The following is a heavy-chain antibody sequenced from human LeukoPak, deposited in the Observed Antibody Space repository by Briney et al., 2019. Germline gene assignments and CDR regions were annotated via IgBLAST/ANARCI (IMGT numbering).Heavy chain of an antibody. Sequence: GGSLRLSSAASGFTFGNSWVHWVRQAPGKGLVWVSLINADGSTATYADSVKGRFTISRDNARNTLSLQMNSLTIEDTAVYYCVVVVEPPDSDGFDVWGQGTMIIVSS. CDR1: GFTFGNSW. V-gene: IGHV3-74*01. CDR2: INADGSTA. CDR3: VVVVEPPDSDGFDV. D-gene: IGHD1-14*01. J-gene: IGHJ3*01.